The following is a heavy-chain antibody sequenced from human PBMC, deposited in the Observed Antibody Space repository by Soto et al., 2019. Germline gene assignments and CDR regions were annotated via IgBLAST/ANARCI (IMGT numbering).Heavy chain of an antibody. J-gene: IGHJ6*03. CDR3: ARDYYSSSWYSYYYYYYMDV. D-gene: IGHD6-13*01. V-gene: IGHV3-11*04. CDR1: GFTFSDYY. Sequence: GGSLRLSCAASGFTFSDYYMSWIRQAPGKGLEWVAYIVSNGSSIYYADSVKGRFTISRDNSKNTLYLQMDSLRAEDTAVYYCARDYYSSSWYSYYYYYYMDVWGKGTTVTVSS. CDR2: IVSNGSSI.